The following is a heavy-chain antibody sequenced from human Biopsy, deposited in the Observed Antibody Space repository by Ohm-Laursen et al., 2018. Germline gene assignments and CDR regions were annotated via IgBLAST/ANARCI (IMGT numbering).Heavy chain of an antibody. D-gene: IGHD1-26*01. J-gene: IGHJ2*01. CDR2: INPNSGGT. CDR3: ARGGLNYWYFDL. Sequence: SSVKVSCKASGYTFTDSYMHWVRQAPGQGLEWMGWINPNSGGTNYAQKFQGRVTMTRDTSMSTAYMELNRLRSDDTAVYYCARGGLNYWYFDLWGRGTLVTVSS. V-gene: IGHV1-2*02. CDR1: GYTFTDSY.